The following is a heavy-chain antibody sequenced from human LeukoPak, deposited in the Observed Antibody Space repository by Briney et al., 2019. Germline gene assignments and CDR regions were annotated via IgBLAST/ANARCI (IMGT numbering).Heavy chain of an antibody. V-gene: IGHV3-30*03. CDR2: VSYDGGAK. J-gene: IGHJ4*02. D-gene: IGHD6-19*01. CDR3: ARSLGSGWIHLVEY. Sequence: PGGSLRLSCAASGFTLSSYGMHWVRQAPGKGLEWVAVVSYDGGAKYYADSVKGRFTISRDNSKNTVDLQMYSLRAEDSAVYYCARSLGSGWIHLVEYWGQGTLVTVS. CDR1: GFTLSSYG.